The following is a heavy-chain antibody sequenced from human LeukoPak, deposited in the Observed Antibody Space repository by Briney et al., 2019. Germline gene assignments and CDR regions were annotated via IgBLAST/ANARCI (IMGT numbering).Heavy chain of an antibody. CDR3: ARGVYIAAAQYAY. CDR2: IYYSGTT. D-gene: IGHD6-13*01. Sequence: NTSETLSLTCTVSGGSISSYYWSWIRQPPGKGLEWIGYIYYSGTTNYNPSLKSRVTISVDTSKNQFSLKLSSVTAADTVVYYCARGVYIAAAQYAYWGQGTLVTVSS. CDR1: GGSISSYY. J-gene: IGHJ4*02. V-gene: IGHV4-59*01.